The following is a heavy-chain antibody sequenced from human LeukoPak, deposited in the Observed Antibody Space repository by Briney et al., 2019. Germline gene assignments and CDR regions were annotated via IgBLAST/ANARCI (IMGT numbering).Heavy chain of an antibody. D-gene: IGHD3-9*01. CDR2: ISSSGSTI. Sequence: GGSLRLSCAASGFTFSDYYMSWIRQAPGKGLEWVSYISSSGSTIYYADSVKGRFTISRDNAKNSLYLQMNSLRAEDTAVYYCARDAELRYSDWLPNPYFDYWGQGTLVTVSS. V-gene: IGHV3-11*04. CDR1: GFTFSDYY. CDR3: ARDAELRYSDWLPNPYFDY. J-gene: IGHJ4*02.